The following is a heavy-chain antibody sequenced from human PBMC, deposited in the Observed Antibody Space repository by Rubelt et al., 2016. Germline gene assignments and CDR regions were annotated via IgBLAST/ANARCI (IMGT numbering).Heavy chain of an antibody. D-gene: IGHD3-10*01. CDR1: GYTFTSYA. CDR2: INTNTGNP. V-gene: IGHV7-4-1*02. CDR3: ARGMRWFGENY. Sequence: QVQLVQSGSELKKPGASVKVSCKASGYTFTSYAMNWVRQAPGQGLEWMGWINTNTGNPTYAQGFNGRFVFSLETLVRTADLQISSLKAEDTAVYYCARGMRWFGENYWGQGTLVTVSS. J-gene: IGHJ4*02.